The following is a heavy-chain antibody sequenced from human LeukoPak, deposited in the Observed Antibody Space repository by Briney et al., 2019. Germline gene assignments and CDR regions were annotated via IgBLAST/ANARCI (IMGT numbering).Heavy chain of an antibody. CDR1: GGSFSGYY. V-gene: IGHV4-34*01. D-gene: IGHD2-2*01. Sequence: SGTLSLTCAVYGGSFSGYYWSWIRQPPGKGLEWIGEINHSGSTNYNPSLKSRVTISVDTSKNQFSLKLSSVTAADTAVYYCARGWRYQLPFWGQGTLVTVSS. J-gene: IGHJ4*02. CDR3: ARGWRYQLPF. CDR2: INHSGST.